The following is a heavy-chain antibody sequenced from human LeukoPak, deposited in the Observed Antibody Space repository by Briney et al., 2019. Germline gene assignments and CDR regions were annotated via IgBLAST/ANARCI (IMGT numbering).Heavy chain of an antibody. Sequence: NPGGSLRLSCAASGFTFSSYSMNWVRQAPGKGLEWVSSISTSSSYIHYADSVKGRFTISRDNAKNSLYLEMNSLRAEDTAVYYCARDLGQYYDTSDNWFDPWGQGTLVTVSS. J-gene: IGHJ5*02. D-gene: IGHD3-22*01. CDR3: ARDLGQYYDTSDNWFDP. CDR1: GFTFSSYS. CDR2: ISTSSSYI. V-gene: IGHV3-21*06.